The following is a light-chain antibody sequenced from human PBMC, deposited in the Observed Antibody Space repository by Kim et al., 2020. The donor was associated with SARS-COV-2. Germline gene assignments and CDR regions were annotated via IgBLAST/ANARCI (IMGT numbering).Light chain of an antibody. CDR1: HDINNY. V-gene: IGKV1-33*01. CDR3: QQYENLPPT. Sequence: PSVGDIVTITCQSSHDINNYLNWYQQKPGEAPKRLIYDASNLGTGVPSRFSGTGSETNFTFTISSLQAADIATYYCQQYENLPPTFGQGTKVDIK. CDR2: DAS. J-gene: IGKJ1*01.